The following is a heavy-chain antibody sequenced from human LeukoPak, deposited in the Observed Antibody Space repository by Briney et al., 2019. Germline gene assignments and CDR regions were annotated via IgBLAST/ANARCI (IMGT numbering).Heavy chain of an antibody. CDR1: GGSFSGYY. Sequence: SETLSLTCAVYGGSFSGYYWSWIRQPAGKGLEWIGRIYTSGSTNYNPSLKSRVTISVDTSKNQFSLKLSSVTAADTAVYYCARGRRVSAAAAKYYLDYWGQGTLVTVSS. D-gene: IGHD6-13*01. V-gene: IGHV4-59*10. J-gene: IGHJ4*02. CDR3: ARGRRVSAAAAKYYLDY. CDR2: IYTSGST.